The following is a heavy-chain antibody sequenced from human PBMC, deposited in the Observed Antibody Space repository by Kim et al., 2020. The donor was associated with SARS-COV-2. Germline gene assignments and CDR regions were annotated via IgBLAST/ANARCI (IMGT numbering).Heavy chain of an antibody. CDR2: IYYSGST. D-gene: IGHD6-13*01. V-gene: IGHV4-31*03. CDR3: ARDIAAAGDYYYYGMDV. CDR1: GGSISSGGYY. J-gene: IGHJ6*02. Sequence: SETLSLTCTVSGGSISSGGYYWSWIRQHPGKGLEWIGYIYYSGSTYYNPSLKSRVTISVDTSKNQFSLKLRSVTAADTAVYYCARDIAAAGDYYYYGMDVWGQGTTVTVSS.